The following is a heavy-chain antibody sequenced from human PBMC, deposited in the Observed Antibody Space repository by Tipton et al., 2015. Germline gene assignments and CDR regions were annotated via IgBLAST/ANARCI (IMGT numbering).Heavy chain of an antibody. Sequence: QLVQSGAEVKKPGASVQVSRKASGYTFIDYGIHWVRQAPGQGLEWVGWISAYNGNTNSAQKLQDRVILTRDTSTSTAYMELRSLRSDDTAVYYCAREDVWGQGTTVTVSS. CDR2: ISAYNGNT. CDR3: AREDV. CDR1: GYTFIDYG. V-gene: IGHV1-18*01. J-gene: IGHJ6*02.